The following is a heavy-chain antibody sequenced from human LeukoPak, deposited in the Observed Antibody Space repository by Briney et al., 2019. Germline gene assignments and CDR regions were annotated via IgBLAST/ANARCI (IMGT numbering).Heavy chain of an antibody. D-gene: IGHD3-3*01. Sequence: PSETLSLTCTVSGGSISSYYWGWIRQPPGKGLEWIGSIYYSGSTYYNPSLKSRVTISVDTSKNQFSLKLSSVTAADTAVYYCARGRIVTIFGVVTDYYYMDVWGKGTTVTVSS. CDR1: GGSISSYY. CDR2: IYYSGST. J-gene: IGHJ6*03. V-gene: IGHV4-39*07. CDR3: ARGRIVTIFGVVTDYYYMDV.